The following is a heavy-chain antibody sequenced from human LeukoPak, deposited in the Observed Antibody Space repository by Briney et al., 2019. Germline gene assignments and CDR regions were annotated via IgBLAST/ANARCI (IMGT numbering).Heavy chain of an antibody. D-gene: IGHD6-13*01. J-gene: IGHJ4*02. CDR3: ARDPLLDPVAAAGTEGFDY. CDR1: GGSFSGYY. V-gene: IGHV4-34*01. CDR2: INHSGST. Sequence: SETLSLTCAVYGGSFSGYYWSWIRQPPGKGLEWIGEINHSGSTNYNPSLKSRVTISVDTSKNQFSLKLSSVTAADTAVYYCARDPLLDPVAAAGTEGFDYWGQGTLVTVSS.